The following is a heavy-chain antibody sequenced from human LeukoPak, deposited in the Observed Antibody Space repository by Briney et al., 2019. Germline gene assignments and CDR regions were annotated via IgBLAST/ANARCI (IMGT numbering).Heavy chain of an antibody. D-gene: IGHD3-10*02. J-gene: IGHJ6*04. CDR1: GFTFSSYE. CDR3: AELGITMIGGV. CDR2: ISSSGSTI. Sequence: GGSLRLSCAASGFTFSSYEMNWVRQAPGKGLEWVSYISSSGSTIYYADSVKGRFTISRDDAKNSLYLQMNSLRAEDTAVYYCAELGITMIGGVWGKGTTVTVSS. V-gene: IGHV3-48*03.